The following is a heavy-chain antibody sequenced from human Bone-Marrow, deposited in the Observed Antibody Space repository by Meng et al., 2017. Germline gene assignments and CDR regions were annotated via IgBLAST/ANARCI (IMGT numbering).Heavy chain of an antibody. CDR3: ARGVASPIFSTVVTPAFDY. J-gene: IGHJ4*02. Sequence: QVQLRRWGVGLLEPSVTLSLTCAVYGGSFRGYYWCWIRQPPGKGLGWIGEINHSGSTNYNPSLKSRVTISVDTSKNQFSLKLSSVTAADTAVYYCARGVASPIFSTVVTPAFDYWGQGTLVTVSS. CDR2: INHSGST. D-gene: IGHD4-23*01. V-gene: IGHV4-34*01. CDR1: GGSFRGYY.